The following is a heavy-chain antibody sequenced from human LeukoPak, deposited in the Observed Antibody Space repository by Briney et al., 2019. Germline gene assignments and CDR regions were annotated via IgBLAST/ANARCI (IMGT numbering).Heavy chain of an antibody. J-gene: IGHJ6*02. V-gene: IGHV3-9*01. D-gene: IGHD2-8*01. CDR1: GFTFDDYA. Sequence: PGGSLRLSCAASGFTFDDYAMHWVRQAPGKGLEWVSGISWNSGSIGYADSVKGRFTISRDNAKNSLYLQMNSLRAEDTALYYCAKDIYCTNGVCYRGGPYYYYGMDVWGQGTTVTVSS. CDR2: ISWNSGSI. CDR3: AKDIYCTNGVCYRGGPYYYYGMDV.